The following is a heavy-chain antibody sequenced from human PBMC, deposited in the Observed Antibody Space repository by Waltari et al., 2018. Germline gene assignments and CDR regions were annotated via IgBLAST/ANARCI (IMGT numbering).Heavy chain of an antibody. V-gene: IGHV1-18*01. D-gene: IGHD5-18*01. CDR2: ISAYNGNN. J-gene: IGHJ4*02. CDR1: GYTLTSYG. Sequence: QVQLVQSGAEVKKPGASVKVSCKASGYTLTSYGISWVRQAPGQGLEWMGWISAYNGNNNYAQKHQGRVTMTPDTSTSTAYMELRSLRSDDTAVYYCARDQRGYSYGKKANDYWGQGTLVTVSS. CDR3: ARDQRGYSYGKKANDY.